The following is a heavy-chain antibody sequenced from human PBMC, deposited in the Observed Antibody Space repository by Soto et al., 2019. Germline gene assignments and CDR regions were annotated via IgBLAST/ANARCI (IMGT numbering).Heavy chain of an antibody. V-gene: IGHV3-33*01. CDR1: GFTFSSYG. CDR3: ARDQRSGSFDY. J-gene: IGHJ4*02. Sequence: QVQLVESGGGVVQPGRSLRLSCAASGFTFSSYGMHWVRQAPGTGLEWVAVIWYDGSNKYYADSVKGRFTISRDNSKNTLYLQMNSLRAEDTAVYYCARDQRSGSFDYWGQGTLVTVSS. D-gene: IGHD3-22*01. CDR2: IWYDGSNK.